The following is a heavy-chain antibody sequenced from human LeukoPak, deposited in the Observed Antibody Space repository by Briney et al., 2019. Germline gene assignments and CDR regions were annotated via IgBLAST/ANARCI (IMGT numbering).Heavy chain of an antibody. J-gene: IGHJ6*03. CDR1: GFTFSSYE. Sequence: PGGSLRLSCAASGFTFSSYEMNWVRQAPGKGLEWVSYISSSGSTIYYADSVKGRFTISRDNAKNSLYLQMNSLRAEDTAVYYCARVPGNRRVRGVSVVSSYYYYYMDVWGKGTTVTISS. D-gene: IGHD3-10*01. V-gene: IGHV3-48*03. CDR2: ISSSGSTI. CDR3: ARVPGNRRVRGVSVVSSYYYYYMDV.